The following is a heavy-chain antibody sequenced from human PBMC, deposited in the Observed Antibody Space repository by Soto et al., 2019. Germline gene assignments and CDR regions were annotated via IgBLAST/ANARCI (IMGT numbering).Heavy chain of an antibody. D-gene: IGHD1-1*01. Sequence: GESRKISCTVSGYTFSTYWIGWVRQMPGKGLECMGIIYPADSDTRYSPSFQGQVSISVDQSITTAYLEWSSLKASDSAIYYCARPPSISGRYYFEYWGQGTLVTVSS. CDR1: GYTFSTYW. J-gene: IGHJ4*02. CDR3: ARPPSISGRYYFEY. CDR2: IYPADSDT. V-gene: IGHV5-51*01.